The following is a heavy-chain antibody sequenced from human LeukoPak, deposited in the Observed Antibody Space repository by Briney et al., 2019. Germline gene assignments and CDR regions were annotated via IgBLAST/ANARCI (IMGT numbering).Heavy chain of an antibody. CDR3: VRPHGGIGWYDLDY. CDR1: GFAVSSDRES. CDR2: LSWVDDK. Sequence: SGPALVKPTQTLTLTCTFSGFAVSSDRESGSWIRQPPGKTLEWLAGLSWVDDKLYSTSLKTRVTISKDTSTNQLSIPMTHMAPMDTATYYCVRPHGGIGWYDLDYWGQGILGIVSS. D-gene: IGHD6-19*01. V-gene: IGHV2-70*04. J-gene: IGHJ4*02.